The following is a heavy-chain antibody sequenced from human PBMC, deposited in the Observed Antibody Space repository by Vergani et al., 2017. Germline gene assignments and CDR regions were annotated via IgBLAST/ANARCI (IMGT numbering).Heavy chain of an antibody. CDR2: IYYSGST. D-gene: IGHD6-13*01. Sequence: QLQLQESGPGLVKPSETLSLTCTVSGGSISSSSYYWGWIRQPPGKGLEWIGSIYYSGSTYYNPSLKSRVTISVDTSKNQFSLKLSSVPAADTAVYYCASLRIAAAVNNWFDPWGQGTLVTVSS. J-gene: IGHJ5*02. V-gene: IGHV4-39*07. CDR3: ASLRIAAAVNNWFDP. CDR1: GGSISSSSYY.